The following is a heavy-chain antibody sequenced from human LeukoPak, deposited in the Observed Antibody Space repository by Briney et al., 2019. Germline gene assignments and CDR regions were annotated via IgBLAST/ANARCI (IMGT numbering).Heavy chain of an antibody. V-gene: IGHV3-9*01. Sequence: AGGSLRLSCAASGFTFDDYAMHWVRQAPGKGLEWVSGISWNSGSIGYADSVKGRFTISRDNAKNSLYLQMNSLRAEDTAVYYCARDSSGYSYYYYYYYMDVWGKGTTVTVSS. CDR3: ARDSSGYSYYYYYYYMDV. CDR1: GFTFDDYA. J-gene: IGHJ6*03. CDR2: ISWNSGSI. D-gene: IGHD3-22*01.